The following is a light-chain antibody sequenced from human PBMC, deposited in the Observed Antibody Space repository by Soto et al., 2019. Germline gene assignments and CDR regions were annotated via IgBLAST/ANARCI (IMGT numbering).Light chain of an antibody. CDR1: QGISSY. V-gene: IGKV1-8*01. Sequence: AIRMTQSPSSFSASTGDRVTITCRASQGISSYLAWYHQKPGKAPKLLIYAASTLQSGVPSRFSGSGSGTEFTLTISCLQSEDFATYYSQQYYSYPTTFGQGTKLEIK. CDR2: AAS. J-gene: IGKJ2*01. CDR3: QQYYSYPTT.